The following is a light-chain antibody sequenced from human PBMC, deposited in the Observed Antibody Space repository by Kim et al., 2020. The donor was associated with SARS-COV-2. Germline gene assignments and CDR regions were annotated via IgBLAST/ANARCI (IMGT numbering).Light chain of an antibody. J-gene: IGLJ3*02. CDR2: VNSDGSY. V-gene: IGLV4-69*01. CDR3: QAWGPGIRV. CDR1: SERGKYA. Sequence: ASVKLTCTLGSERGKYAVAWHQQQAETGPRFLMKVNSDGSYDRGDGIPVRFSGSASGAERYRTISSLQSEDEADYYCQAWGPGIRVFGGGTKLTVL.